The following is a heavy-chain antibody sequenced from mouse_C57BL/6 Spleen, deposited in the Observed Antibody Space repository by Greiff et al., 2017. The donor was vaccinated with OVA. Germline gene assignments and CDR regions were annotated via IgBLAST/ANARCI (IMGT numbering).Heavy chain of an antibody. CDR1: GYAFSSSW. Sequence: SGPELVKPGASVKISCKASGYAFSSSWMNWVQQRPGKGLEWIGRIYPGDGDTNYNGKFKGKATLTADKSSSTAYMQLSSLTSEDSAVYFCARGNAMDYWGQGTSVTVSS. CDR2: IYPGDGDT. CDR3: ARGNAMDY. V-gene: IGHV1-82*01. J-gene: IGHJ4*01.